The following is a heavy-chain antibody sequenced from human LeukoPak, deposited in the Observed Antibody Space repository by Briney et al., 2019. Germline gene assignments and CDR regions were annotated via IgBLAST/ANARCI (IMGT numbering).Heavy chain of an antibody. CDR1: GYTFTSYY. J-gene: IGHJ4*02. D-gene: IGHD3-10*01. V-gene: IGHV1-46*01. Sequence: ASVKVSCKASGYTFTSYYMHWVRQAPGQGLEWMGIINPSGGSTSYAQKFQGRVTMTSDTSTSTVYMELSSLRSEDTAVYYCARASKLWFGELSAFDYWGQGTLVTVSS. CDR3: ARASKLWFGELSAFDY. CDR2: INPSGGST.